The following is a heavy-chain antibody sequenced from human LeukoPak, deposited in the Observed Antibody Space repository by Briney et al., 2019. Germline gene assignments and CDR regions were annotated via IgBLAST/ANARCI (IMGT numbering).Heavy chain of an antibody. V-gene: IGHV3-23*01. CDR3: ARVLRGGTSGYAFDI. CDR2: ISGSDDST. CDR1: GFAFSSYV. J-gene: IGHJ3*02. Sequence: GGSLRLSCAASGFAFSSYVMSWVRQAPGKGLEWVSAISGSDDSTYYADSVKGRFTISRDNAKNSLYLQMSSLRAEDTALYYCARVLRGGTSGYAFDIWGRGTMVIVSS. D-gene: IGHD1-7*01.